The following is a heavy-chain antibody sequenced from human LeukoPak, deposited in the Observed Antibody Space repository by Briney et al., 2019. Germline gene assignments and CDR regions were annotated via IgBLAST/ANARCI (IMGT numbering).Heavy chain of an antibody. D-gene: IGHD6-19*01. CDR3: ARPGYSSGWYVY. CDR1: GGSISSSSYY. J-gene: IGHJ4*02. CDR2: IYASGST. Sequence: SETLSLTCTVSGGSISSSSYYWGWIRQPPGKGLEWIGSIYASGSTYYNPSLKSRVTISVDTSKNQFSLKLSSVTAVDTAVYYCARPGYSSGWYVYWGQGTLVTVSS. V-gene: IGHV4-39*01.